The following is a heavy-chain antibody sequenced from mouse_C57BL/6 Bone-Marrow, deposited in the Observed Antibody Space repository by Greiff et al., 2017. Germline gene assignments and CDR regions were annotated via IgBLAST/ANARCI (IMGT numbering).Heavy chain of an antibody. CDR1: GFTFTSYW. V-gene: IGHV1-50*01. CDR2: IDTADSYT. Sequence: VQLQQPGAELVKPGASVKLSCKASGFTFTSYWMQWVKQRPGQGLEWIGEIDTADSYTNYNQKFKGKATLTVDTSSSTAYMQLSSLTSEDSAVYYCARGGSVFAYWGQGTLVTVSA. CDR3: ARGGSVFAY. J-gene: IGHJ3*01.